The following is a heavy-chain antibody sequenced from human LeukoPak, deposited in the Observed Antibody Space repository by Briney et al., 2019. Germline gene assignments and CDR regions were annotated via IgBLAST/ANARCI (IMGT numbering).Heavy chain of an antibody. V-gene: IGHV5-51*01. J-gene: IGHJ4*02. CDR1: GYSFTNSW. CDR2: IYPGDSDT. Sequence: RRGAPLQISCKGSGYSFTNSWIGWVRQLPGKGLEWMGIIYPGDSDTRYSPSFQGQVTISADKSISTAYLQWSSLKASDTAMYYCARYNWGFYYFDYWGRGTLVSVSS. CDR3: ARYNWGFYYFDY. D-gene: IGHD3-16*01.